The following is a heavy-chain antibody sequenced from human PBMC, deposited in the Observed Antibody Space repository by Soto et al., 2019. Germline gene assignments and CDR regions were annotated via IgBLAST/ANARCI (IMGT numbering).Heavy chain of an antibody. Sequence: SDTLSLTCAVSGGSFTSNNWWTWVRQPPGQGLEWIGEIYRTGSTNYNPSLKSRVTISLDKSENQFSLKVTSLTAADTAVYYCASRDPGTSVDYWGQGTLVTVSS. CDR1: GGSFTSNNW. J-gene: IGHJ4*02. CDR2: IYRTGST. CDR3: ASRDPGTSVDY. D-gene: IGHD1-7*01. V-gene: IGHV4-4*02.